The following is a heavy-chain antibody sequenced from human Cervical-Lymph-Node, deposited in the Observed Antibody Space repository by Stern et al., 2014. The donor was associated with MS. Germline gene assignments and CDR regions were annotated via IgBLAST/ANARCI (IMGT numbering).Heavy chain of an antibody. V-gene: IGHV3-9*01. D-gene: IGHD6-19*01. Sequence: EVQLVESGGNLVQPGRSLRLSCAASGFRFDDYAMHWVRQPPGKGLEWVSGITWNSNSIDYVDSVKGRFTISRDNAKNSLYLQMNSLRPEDTAFYYCVKDRGAGNPFAYDFDYWGQGTLVTVSS. J-gene: IGHJ4*02. CDR2: ITWNSNSI. CDR3: VKDRGAGNPFAYDFDY. CDR1: GFRFDDYA.